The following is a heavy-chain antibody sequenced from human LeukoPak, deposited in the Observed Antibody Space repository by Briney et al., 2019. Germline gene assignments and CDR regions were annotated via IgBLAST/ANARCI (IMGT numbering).Heavy chain of an antibody. J-gene: IGHJ4*02. D-gene: IGHD5-12*01. CDR1: GGSISSSSYY. V-gene: IGHV4-39*01. CDR2: IYYSGST. Sequence: PSETLSLTCTVSGGSISSSSYYWGWIRQPPGKGLEWIGSIYYSGSTYYNPTLKSRVTISVDTSKNQFSLKLSSVTAADTAVYYCARRNILGMIDDWGQGTLVTVSS. CDR3: ARRNILGMIDD.